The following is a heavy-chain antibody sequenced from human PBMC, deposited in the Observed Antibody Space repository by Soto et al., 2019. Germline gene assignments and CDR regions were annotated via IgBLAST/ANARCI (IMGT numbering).Heavy chain of an antibody. V-gene: IGHV4-34*01. Sequence: SETLSLTCAVYGGSFSGYYWSWIRQLPGKGLEWIGEINHSGSTNYNPSLKSRVTISVDTSKNQFSMQMSSVTAADTAVYYCAREAYGMDVWGQGTTVTVSS. CDR3: AREAYGMDV. CDR1: GGSFSGYY. CDR2: INHSGST. J-gene: IGHJ6*02.